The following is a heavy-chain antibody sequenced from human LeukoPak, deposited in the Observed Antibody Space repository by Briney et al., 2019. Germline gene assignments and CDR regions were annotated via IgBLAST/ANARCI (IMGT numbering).Heavy chain of an antibody. Sequence: GGSLRLSCAASGFTFSDYYMSWIRQAPGKGLEWLSFISPSGGAIYYADAVKGLFTISRDKAKNSLYLPMNSLKAEDTAVYYCARGLFVAGSFFDSWGQGTLVTVSS. J-gene: IGHJ4*02. D-gene: IGHD1-26*01. CDR1: GFTFSDYY. V-gene: IGHV3-11*04. CDR2: ISPSGGAI. CDR3: ARGLFVAGSFFDS.